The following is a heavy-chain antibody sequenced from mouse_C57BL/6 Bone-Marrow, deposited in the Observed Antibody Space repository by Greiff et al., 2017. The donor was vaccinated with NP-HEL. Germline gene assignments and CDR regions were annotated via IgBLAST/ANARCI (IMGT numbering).Heavy chain of an antibody. CDR2: IHPNSGST. V-gene: IGHV1-64*01. CDR1: GYTFTSYW. Sequence: QVQLQQPGAELVKPGASVKLSCKASGYTFTSYWMHWVKQRPGQGLEWIGMIHPNSGSTNYNEKFKSKATLTVDKSSSTAYMQLSSLTSEDSAVXYCARRVLLRSWYFDVWGTGTTVTVSS. J-gene: IGHJ1*03. D-gene: IGHD1-1*01. CDR3: ARRVLLRSWYFDV.